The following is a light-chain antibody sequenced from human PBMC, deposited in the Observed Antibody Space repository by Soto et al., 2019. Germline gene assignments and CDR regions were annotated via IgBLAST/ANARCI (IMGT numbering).Light chain of an antibody. CDR2: SAS. CDR1: QRINIY. Sequence: DIQMTHSASSLSTSIGYRVTITCRASQRINIYLNWYRQKPGKAPELLIYSASNLQSGVPSRFSGSGSGTDFTLTISGLQPEDFATYYCQQSFSTPTFGQGTRLEIK. CDR3: QQSFSTPT. V-gene: IGKV1-39*01. J-gene: IGKJ5*01.